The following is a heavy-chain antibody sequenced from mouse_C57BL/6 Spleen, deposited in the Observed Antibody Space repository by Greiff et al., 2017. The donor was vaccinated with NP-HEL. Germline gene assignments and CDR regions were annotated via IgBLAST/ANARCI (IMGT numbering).Heavy chain of an antibody. CDR2: ISYDGSN. J-gene: IGHJ2*01. Sequence: DVQLQESGPGLVKPSQSLSLTCSVTGYSITSGYYWNWIRQFPGNKLEWMGYISYDGSNNYNPSLKNRISITRDTSKNQFFLKLNSVTTEDTATYYCAREDLLLLDYWGQGTTLTVSS. V-gene: IGHV3-6*01. CDR3: AREDLLLLDY. D-gene: IGHD1-1*01. CDR1: GYSITSGYY.